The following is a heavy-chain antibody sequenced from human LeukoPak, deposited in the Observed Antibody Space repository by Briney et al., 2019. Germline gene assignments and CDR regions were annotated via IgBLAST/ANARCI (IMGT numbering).Heavy chain of an antibody. CDR1: GYTFTGYY. J-gene: IGHJ4*02. CDR3: ALLWFGKRVQYYFDY. Sequence: ASVKVSCKASGYTFTGYYIHWVRQAPGQGLEWMGRIIPNNGGTNYAQKFQGRVTMTRDTSISTAYMELSRLRSDDTAVYYCALLWFGKRVQYYFDYWGQGTLVTVSS. D-gene: IGHD3-10*01. CDR2: IIPNNGGT. V-gene: IGHV1-2*06.